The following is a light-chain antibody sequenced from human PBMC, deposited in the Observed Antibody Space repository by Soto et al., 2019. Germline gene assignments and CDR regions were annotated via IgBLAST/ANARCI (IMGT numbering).Light chain of an antibody. Sequence: QSVLTKPASVSGSPGQSITMSCPGTSSDVGIYNYVSWYQQHPGKAPKLMIYQVTNRPSGVSNRFSGSKSGNTASLTISGLQAEDEADYYCSSYTGSTNYVFGTGTKVTVL. CDR3: SSYTGSTNYV. V-gene: IGLV2-14*01. CDR2: QVT. J-gene: IGLJ1*01. CDR1: SSDVGIYNY.